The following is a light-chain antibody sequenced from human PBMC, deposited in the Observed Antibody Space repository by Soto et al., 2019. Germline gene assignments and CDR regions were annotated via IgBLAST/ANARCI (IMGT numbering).Light chain of an antibody. J-gene: IGLJ2*01. V-gene: IGLV2-14*01. Sequence: QSALTQPASVSGSPGQSITISCTGTSSDVGGYNYVSWYQQHPGKAPKLMIYEVSNRPSGVSHRFSGSKSGNTASLTISGLQAEDEADYYCSSYTSSSTPYVVFGRGTKLTVL. CDR2: EVS. CDR1: SSDVGGYNY. CDR3: SSYTSSSTPYVV.